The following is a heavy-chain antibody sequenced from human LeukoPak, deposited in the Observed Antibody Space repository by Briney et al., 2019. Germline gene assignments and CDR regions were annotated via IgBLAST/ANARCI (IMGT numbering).Heavy chain of an antibody. V-gene: IGHV5-51*01. Sequence: LGESLKISCKGSGYSFTSYWIGWVRQMPGKGLEWMGIIYTGDSDTRYSPSFQGQVTISADKSISTAYLQWSSLKASDTAMYYCARHSTVTAQGGDYYYGMDVWGQGTTVTVSS. CDR3: ARHSTVTAQGGDYYYGMDV. D-gene: IGHD4-17*01. CDR1: GYSFTSYW. CDR2: IYTGDSDT. J-gene: IGHJ6*02.